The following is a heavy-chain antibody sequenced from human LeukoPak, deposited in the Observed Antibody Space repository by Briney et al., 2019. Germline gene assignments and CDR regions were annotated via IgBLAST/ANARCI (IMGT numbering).Heavy chain of an antibody. CDR2: IWSDGSSK. V-gene: IGHV3-33*08. CDR1: GFIFSSYG. Sequence: GRSLRLSCAASGFIFSSYGMHWVRQAPGKGLEWVAVIWSDGSSKYYSDSVKGRVTISRDNSKNTVYLQINSLRAEDTAMHYCAREGGRVGAPLDYWGQGTLVTVSS. CDR3: AREGGRVGAPLDY. J-gene: IGHJ4*02. D-gene: IGHD1-26*01.